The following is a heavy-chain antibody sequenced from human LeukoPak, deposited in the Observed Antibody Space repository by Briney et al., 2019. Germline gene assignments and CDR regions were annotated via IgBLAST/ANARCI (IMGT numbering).Heavy chain of an antibody. CDR1: GFTVSSNY. J-gene: IGHJ4*02. Sequence: PGGSLRLSCAASGFTVSSNYMSWVRQAPGKGLEWVSSISSSSSYIYYADSVKGRFTISRDNAKNSLYLQMNSLRDEDTAVYYCARGLGHTVANLDYWGQGTLVTVSS. CDR3: ARGLGHTVANLDY. D-gene: IGHD2-21*01. CDR2: ISSSSSYI. V-gene: IGHV3-21*01.